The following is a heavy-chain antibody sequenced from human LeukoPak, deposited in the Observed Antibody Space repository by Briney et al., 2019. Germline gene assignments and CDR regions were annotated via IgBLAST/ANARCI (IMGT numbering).Heavy chain of an antibody. CDR3: ARGRIQLWKFYYYYGMDV. Sequence: ASVKVSCKASGYTFTSYAMHWVRQAPGQRLEWMGWINAGNGNTKYSQKFQGRVTITRDTSASTAYMELSSLRSEDTAVYYCARGRIQLWKFYYYYGMDVWGQGTTVTVSS. CDR1: GYTFTSYA. V-gene: IGHV1-3*01. CDR2: INAGNGNT. J-gene: IGHJ6*02. D-gene: IGHD5-18*01.